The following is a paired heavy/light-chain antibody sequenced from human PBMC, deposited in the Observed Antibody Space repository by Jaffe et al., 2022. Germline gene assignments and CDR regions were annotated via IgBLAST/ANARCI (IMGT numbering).Light chain of an antibody. CDR1: QVISSY. J-gene: IGKJ4*01. V-gene: IGKV1-9*01. Sequence: DIQLTQSPSFLSASVGDRVTITCRASQVISSYFAWYQQKPGKAPILLIYAASTLQSGVPSRFSGSGSGTEFTLTISSLQPEDFATYYCQQLNSYPLTFGGGTTVEI. CDR2: AAS. CDR3: QQLNSYPLT.
Heavy chain of an antibody. CDR1: GGSITNNFW. V-gene: IGHV4-4*02. D-gene: IGHD3-16*01. CDR2: ISPGGST. CDR3: ARKTKGDGRSVDC. J-gene: IGHJ4*02. Sequence: QVQLQESGPGLIQPSGTLSLTCAVSGGSITNNFWWTWIRQPPGKGLEWIGEISPGGSTVYNPSLRGRVTISEDMSTNQLSLMLSSVTAADTALYYCARKTKGDGRSVDCWGQGILVTVSS.